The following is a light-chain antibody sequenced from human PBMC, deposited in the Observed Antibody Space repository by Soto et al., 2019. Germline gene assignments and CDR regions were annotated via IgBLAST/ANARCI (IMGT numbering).Light chain of an antibody. CDR1: QSVSSS. Sequence: EVVLTQSPATLSLSPGERATLSCRASQSVSSSLAWYQQKPGQTPRLLIYDASNRATGIPARFSGSGSGTDFTLTINSLESEDFAVYYCQQYGSSSWTFGQGTKVEIK. V-gene: IGKV3-11*01. CDR3: QQYGSSSWT. CDR2: DAS. J-gene: IGKJ1*01.